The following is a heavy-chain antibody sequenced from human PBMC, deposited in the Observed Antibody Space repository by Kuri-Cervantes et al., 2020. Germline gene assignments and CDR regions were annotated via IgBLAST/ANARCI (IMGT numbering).Heavy chain of an antibody. D-gene: IGHD6-13*01. J-gene: IGHJ4*02. CDR1: GFSLSTSGVG. CDR2: IYWNDGK. CDR3: AHSGYSSSWYEIPFDY. V-gene: IGHV2-5*01. Sequence: SGPTLVKPTQTLTLTCTFSGFSLSTSGVGVGWIRQPPGKALEWLALIYWNDGKRYSPSLKSRLTITKDTSKNQVVLTMTNMDPVDTATYYCAHSGYSSSWYEIPFDYWGQGTLVTVSS.